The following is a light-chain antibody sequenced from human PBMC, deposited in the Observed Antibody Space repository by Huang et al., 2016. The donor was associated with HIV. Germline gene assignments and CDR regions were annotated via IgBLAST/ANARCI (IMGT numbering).Light chain of an antibody. CDR1: QSLLYSLNNKNY. CDR3: QQYYQNPQT. Sequence: DIVMTQSPDSLSVSPGERATIDCKSSQSLLYSLNNKNYLAWFQQKPGRPPKLLLYWASTRESGIPERFSGSGSGTDFTLTINNLQPEDVATYYCQQYYQNPQTFGQWT. CDR2: WAS. J-gene: IGKJ5*01. V-gene: IGKV4-1*01.